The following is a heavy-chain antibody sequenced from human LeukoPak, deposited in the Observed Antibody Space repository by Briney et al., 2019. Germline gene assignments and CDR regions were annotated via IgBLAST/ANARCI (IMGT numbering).Heavy chain of an antibody. J-gene: IGHJ4*02. CDR1: GFTSSLYW. CDR2: IKQDGSEK. D-gene: IGHD3-9*01. Sequence: GGSLRLSCAASGFTSSLYWMNWVRRAPGKGLEWVANIKQDGSEKNYVDSVKGRFTISRDNAKNSLYLQMNNLRVEDTAMYYCAGGTGFIIKDWGQGTLVTVSS. CDR3: AGGTGFIIKD. V-gene: IGHV3-7*03.